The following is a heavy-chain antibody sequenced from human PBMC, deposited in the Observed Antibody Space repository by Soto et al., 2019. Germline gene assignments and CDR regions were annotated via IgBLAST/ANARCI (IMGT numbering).Heavy chain of an antibody. CDR1: GFTFSSYA. CDR2: ISGSGGST. CDR3: AKEWYCSSTSCYLNWYDP. D-gene: IGHD2-2*01. V-gene: IGHV3-23*01. Sequence: GGSLRLSCAASGFTFSSYAMSWVRQAPGKGLEWVSAISGSGGSTYYADSVKGRFTISRDNSKSTLYLQMNSLRAEDTAVYYCAKEWYCSSTSCYLNWYDPWGQGTLVTVSS. J-gene: IGHJ5*02.